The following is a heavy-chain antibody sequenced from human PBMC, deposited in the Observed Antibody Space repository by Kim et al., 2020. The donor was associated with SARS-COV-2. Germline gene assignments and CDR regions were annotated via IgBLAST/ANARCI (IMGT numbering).Heavy chain of an antibody. Sequence: VGSLRLSCAASGLTFSSYDMHWVRQATGKGLEWVSAIGTAGDTYYPGSVKGRFTISRENAKNSLYLQMNSLRAGDTAVYYCARDLTMVRGVYPPSFYYYG. CDR1: GLTFSSYD. CDR3: ARDLTMVRGVYPPSFYYYG. D-gene: IGHD3-10*01. V-gene: IGHV3-13*01. J-gene: IGHJ6*01. CDR2: IGTAGDT.